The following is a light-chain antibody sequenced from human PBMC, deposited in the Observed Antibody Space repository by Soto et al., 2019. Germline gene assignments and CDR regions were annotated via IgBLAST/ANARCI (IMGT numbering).Light chain of an antibody. Sequence: QSVLTQPASVSGSPGQSITISCTGTSSDVGAYDYVSWYQQHPGKAPKVMIYDVFNRPSGVSNRFSGSKSGNTASLTISGLPTEDEADYYCTSYTATKTLVFGTGTKLTVL. CDR2: DVF. CDR1: SSDVGAYDY. J-gene: IGLJ1*01. CDR3: TSYTATKTLV. V-gene: IGLV2-14*01.